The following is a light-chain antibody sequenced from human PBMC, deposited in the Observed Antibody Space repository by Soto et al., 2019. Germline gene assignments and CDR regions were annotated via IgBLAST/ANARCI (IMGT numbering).Light chain of an antibody. CDR1: SSDLGGYDY. CDR3: SSYTSSATGV. Sequence: QSALTQPASVSGSPGQSITISCTGTSSDLGGYDYVSWYQQHPGKAPKLMIYDVSIRPSGVSHRFSGSKSGNTASLTISGLQAEDEADYYCSSYTSSATGVFGTGTNVTVL. V-gene: IGLV2-14*01. J-gene: IGLJ1*01. CDR2: DVS.